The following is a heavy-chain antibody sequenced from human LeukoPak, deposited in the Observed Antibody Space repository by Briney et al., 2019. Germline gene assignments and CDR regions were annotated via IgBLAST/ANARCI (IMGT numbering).Heavy chain of an antibody. V-gene: IGHV1-46*01. D-gene: IGHD3-22*01. CDR1: GYNFSNYY. Sequence: ASVKVSCKASGYNFSNYYIHWVRRAPGQGLEWMGIINPSGGSTSSAQKFQGRLTMTRDTSTSTVYMELNSLRSEDTAVYYCARVGSKSEFYCDSCGYYYGGYYFDYWGQGTLVTVSS. CDR3: ARVGSKSEFYCDSCGYYYGGYYFDY. J-gene: IGHJ4*02. CDR2: INPSGGST.